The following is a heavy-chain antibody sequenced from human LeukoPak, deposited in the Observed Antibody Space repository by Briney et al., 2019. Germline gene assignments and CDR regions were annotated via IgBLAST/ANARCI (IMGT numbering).Heavy chain of an antibody. CDR2: SGGAT. Sequence: SGGATHYSDSVKGRFTISRDNSKNTLYLQMNSLRAEDTAVYYCARGRSDCSGGSCLYYFDYWGQGTLVTVSS. D-gene: IGHD2-15*01. V-gene: IGHV3-53*01. J-gene: IGHJ4*02. CDR3: ARGRSDCSGGSCLYYFDY.